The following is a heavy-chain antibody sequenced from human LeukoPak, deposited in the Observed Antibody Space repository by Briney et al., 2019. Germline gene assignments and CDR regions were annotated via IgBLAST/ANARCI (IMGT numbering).Heavy chain of an antibody. CDR1: GFTFSGYG. CDR2: ISGSGGST. J-gene: IGHJ4*02. D-gene: IGHD5-12*01. CDR3: ARGPSGYHNT. V-gene: IGHV3-23*01. Sequence: PGGSLRLSCEASGFTFSGYGMSWVRQAPGKGLEWVSAISGSGGSTYYADSVKGRFTISRDNSKNTLYLQMNSLRAEDTAVYYCARGPSGYHNTGGQGTLVTVSS.